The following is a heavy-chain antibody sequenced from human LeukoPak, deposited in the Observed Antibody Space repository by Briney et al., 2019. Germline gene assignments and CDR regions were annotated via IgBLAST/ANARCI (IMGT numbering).Heavy chain of an antibody. V-gene: IGHV3-48*03. CDR2: ISSSGSTI. D-gene: IGHD1-14*01. Sequence: RGGSLRLSCAASGFTFSSYEMNWVRQAPGKGLEWVSYISSSGSTIYYADSVKGRFTMSRDNANNSLYLHMNSLRAEDTAVYYCARVEPPSDYWGQGTLVTVSS. CDR1: GFTFSSYE. J-gene: IGHJ4*02. CDR3: ARVEPPSDY.